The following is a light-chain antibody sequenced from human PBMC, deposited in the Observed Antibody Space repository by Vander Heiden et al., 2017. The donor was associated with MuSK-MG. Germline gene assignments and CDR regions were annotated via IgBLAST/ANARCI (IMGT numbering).Light chain of an antibody. CDR1: QSISSY. V-gene: IGKV1-39*01. J-gene: IGKJ1*01. Sequence: DIQMTQSPSSLSASVGDRVTITCRASQSISSYLNWYQQKPGKAPKILIYAASSLQSGVPSRFSGSGSGTDFTLTISSLQPEDFGTYYCQQSYSTPPTFGQGTKVEIK. CDR2: AAS. CDR3: QQSYSTPPT.